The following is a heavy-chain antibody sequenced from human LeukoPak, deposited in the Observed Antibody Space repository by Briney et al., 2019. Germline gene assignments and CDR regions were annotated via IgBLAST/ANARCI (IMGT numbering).Heavy chain of an antibody. V-gene: IGHV3-23*01. CDR1: GFTFSSYA. CDR3: AREVGVGDLI. Sequence: GGSLRLSCAASGFTFSSYAMSWFRQAPGKGLEWVSAISGSGNTTYYADSVKGRFTISRDNSKNTLYLQMNSLRAEDTAVYYCAREVGVGDLIWGQGTLVTVSS. J-gene: IGHJ4*02. CDR2: ISGSGNTT. D-gene: IGHD4-17*01.